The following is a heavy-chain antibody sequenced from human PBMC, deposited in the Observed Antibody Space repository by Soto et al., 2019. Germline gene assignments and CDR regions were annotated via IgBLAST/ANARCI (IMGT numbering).Heavy chain of an antibody. CDR3: ARSFTYSSIWGMNGFDP. D-gene: IGHD6-13*01. CDR1: GGSISSGGYS. CDR2: IYHSGTT. J-gene: IGHJ5*02. V-gene: IGHV4-30-2*01. Sequence: PSETLSLTCAVSGGSISSGGYSWSWVRQPPGKGLEWIGYIYHSGTTHYNPSLKRRVTISVDRSKNQFSLKLSSVTAADTAVYYCARSFTYSSIWGMNGFDPWGQGTLVTVSS.